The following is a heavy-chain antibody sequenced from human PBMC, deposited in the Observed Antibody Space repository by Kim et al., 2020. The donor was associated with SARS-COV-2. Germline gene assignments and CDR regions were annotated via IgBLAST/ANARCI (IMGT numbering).Heavy chain of an antibody. V-gene: IGHV3-7*03. CDR1: GFTFSHYW. D-gene: IGHD4-17*01. CDR3: ARIGGYGDYRDY. J-gene: IGHJ4*02. Sequence: GGSLRLSCAASGFTFSHYWMTWVRQAPGKGLEWVANIKEDESEKYYVDSVKGRFTISRDNAKNSLYLHMNSLRAEDTAVYYCARIGGYGDYRDYWGQGTLVTVSS. CDR2: IKEDESEK.